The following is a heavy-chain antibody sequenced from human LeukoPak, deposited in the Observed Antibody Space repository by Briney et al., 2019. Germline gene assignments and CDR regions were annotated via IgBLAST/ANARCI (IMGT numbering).Heavy chain of an antibody. CDR1: GGSFSGYY. CDR2: INHSGST. J-gene: IGHJ4*02. CDR3: ARGILGSYKDFDY. V-gene: IGHV4-34*01. Sequence: SETLSLTCAVYGGSFSGYYWSWIRQPPGKGLEWIGEINHSGSTNYNPSLKSRVTISVDTSKNQFSLKLSSVTAADTAVYYCARGILGSYKDFDYWGQGTLVTVSS. D-gene: IGHD1-26*01.